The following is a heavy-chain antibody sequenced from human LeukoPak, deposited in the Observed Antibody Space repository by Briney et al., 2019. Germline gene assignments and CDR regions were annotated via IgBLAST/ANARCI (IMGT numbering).Heavy chain of an antibody. D-gene: IGHD1-26*01. V-gene: IGHV3-23*01. J-gene: IGHJ2*01. Sequence: GGSLRLSCAASEFMFSKYAMSWVRQAPGKGLEWVSAVSASADSTYYADSVKGRFTISRDSSKNTLFLHMNTLRAEDTAIYYCAKDRTVGASYWYFDLWGRGTLVTVSS. CDR1: EFMFSKYA. CDR3: AKDRTVGASYWYFDL. CDR2: VSASADST.